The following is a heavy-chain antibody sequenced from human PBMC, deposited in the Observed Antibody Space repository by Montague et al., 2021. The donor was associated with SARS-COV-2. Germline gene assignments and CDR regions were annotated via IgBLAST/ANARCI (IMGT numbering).Heavy chain of an antibody. CDR1: GDSISNHY. V-gene: IGHV4-59*11. CDR2: VSDHGST. J-gene: IGHJ3*02. D-gene: IGHD5-12*01. Sequence: SETLSLTCTVSGDSISNHYWCWIRHRPRQGLELVGNVSDHGSTRYNYSLKSPVPISADTPKNQFSLRLSSVTAADTAVYYCARIRRYSGFAGAFDIWGQGTLVTVSS. CDR3: ARIRRYSGFAGAFDI.